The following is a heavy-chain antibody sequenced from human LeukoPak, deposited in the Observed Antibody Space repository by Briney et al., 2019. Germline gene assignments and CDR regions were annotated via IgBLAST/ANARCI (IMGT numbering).Heavy chain of an antibody. V-gene: IGHV4-59*01. D-gene: IGHD6-6*01. J-gene: IGHJ5*02. CDR2: IYYSGST. CDR1: GGSISSYY. CDR3: ARVYSSSFPNWFDP. Sequence: SDTLSLTCTVSGGSISSYYWSWIRQPPGKGLEWIGYIYYSGSTNYNPSLKSRVTISVDTSKNQFSLKLSSVTAADTAVYYCARVYSSSFPNWFDPWGQGTLVTVSS.